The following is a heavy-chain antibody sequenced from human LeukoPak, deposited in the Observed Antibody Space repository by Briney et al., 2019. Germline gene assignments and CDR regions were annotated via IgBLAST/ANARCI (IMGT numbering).Heavy chain of an antibody. CDR3: ARRVVDDYGHPYFDY. Sequence: GESRKISCKGSGYSFTSYRIGWGRQMPGKGLEWMGIIYPGDSDTRYSPPFQGQVPTSADKSISTAYLQWSSLKASDTALYYCARRVVDDYGHPYFDYWGQATLATVSS. D-gene: IGHD4-17*01. J-gene: IGHJ4*02. CDR2: IYPGDSDT. V-gene: IGHV5-51*01. CDR1: GYSFTSYR.